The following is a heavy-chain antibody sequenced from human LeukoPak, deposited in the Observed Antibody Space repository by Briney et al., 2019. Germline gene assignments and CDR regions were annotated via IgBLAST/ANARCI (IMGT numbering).Heavy chain of an antibody. V-gene: IGHV4-30-4*01. CDR1: GGSISSGDYY. J-gene: IGHJ4*02. D-gene: IGHD6-13*01. Sequence: NPSETLSLTCTVSGGSISSGDYYWSWIRQPPGKGLEWIGYIYYSGSTYYNPSLKSRVTISVDTSKNQFSLKLSSVTAADTAVYYCARQLGDDPSYFDYWGQGTLVTVSS. CDR2: IYYSGST. CDR3: ARQLGDDPSYFDY.